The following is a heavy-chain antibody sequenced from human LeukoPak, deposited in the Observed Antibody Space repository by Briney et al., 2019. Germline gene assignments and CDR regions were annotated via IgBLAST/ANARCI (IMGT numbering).Heavy chain of an antibody. J-gene: IGHJ4*02. V-gene: IGHV3-9*01. CDR3: AKGTEYQLLNGGGFDY. Sequence: PGRSLRLSCAASGFTFDDYAMHWVRQAPGKGLEWVSGISWNSGSIGYADSVKGRFTISRDNAKNSLYLQMNSLRVEDTALYYCAKGTEYQLLNGGGFDYWGQGTLVTVSS. CDR1: GFTFDDYA. D-gene: IGHD2-2*01. CDR2: ISWNSGSI.